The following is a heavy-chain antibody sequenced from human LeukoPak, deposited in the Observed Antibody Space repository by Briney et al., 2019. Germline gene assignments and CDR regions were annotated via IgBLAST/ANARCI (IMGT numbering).Heavy chain of an antibody. D-gene: IGHD5-12*01. Sequence: GECLRLSCAASGFTFSDYYMSWIRQAPGKGLEWVSYISSSGSTIYYADSVKGRFTISRDNAKNSLYLQMNSLRAEDTAVYYCARYSGYEYFDYWGQGTLVTVSS. J-gene: IGHJ4*02. CDR1: GFTFSDYY. CDR3: ARYSGYEYFDY. CDR2: ISSSGSTI. V-gene: IGHV3-11*04.